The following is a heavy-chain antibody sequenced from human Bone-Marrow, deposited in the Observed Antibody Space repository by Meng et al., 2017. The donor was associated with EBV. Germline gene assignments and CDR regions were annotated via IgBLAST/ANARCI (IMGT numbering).Heavy chain of an antibody. CDR2: VSWDDDK. CDR3: AHSQTSSDLFSLYYGSGTDWFDP. D-gene: IGHD3-10*01. CDR1: G. Sequence: GVDWIRRPPTRALEWLALVSWDDDKRYSPSLKSRLTITKDTSKNQVVLTMTNMDPVDTATYYCAHSQTSSDLFSLYYGSGTDWFDPWGQGTLVTVSS. J-gene: IGHJ5*02. V-gene: IGHV2-5*02.